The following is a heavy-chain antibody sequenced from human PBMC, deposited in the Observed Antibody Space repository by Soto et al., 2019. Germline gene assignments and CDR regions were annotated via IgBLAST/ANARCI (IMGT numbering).Heavy chain of an antibody. CDR1: GYTFPGYY. Sequence: ASVKVSCKASGYTFPGYYMHWVRQATGQGLEWMGWMNPNSGNTGYAQKFQGRVTMTRNTSISTAYMELSSLRSEDTAVYYCAREKGSSGFDPWGQGTLVTVSS. J-gene: IGHJ5*02. V-gene: IGHV1-8*02. CDR3: AREKGSSGFDP. CDR2: MNPNSGNT. D-gene: IGHD6-6*01.